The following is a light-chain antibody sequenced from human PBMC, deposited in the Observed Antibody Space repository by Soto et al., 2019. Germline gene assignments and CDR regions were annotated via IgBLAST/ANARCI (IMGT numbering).Light chain of an antibody. V-gene: IGKV3-15*01. J-gene: IGKJ1*01. CDR1: QDVKTN. CDR3: LQYNNWPRT. CDR2: DAS. Sequence: EIVMTQSPATLSVSPGEGAILSCRASQDVKTNVAWYQQKPGQAPRLLIHDASTRATGMPARFSATGSGTEFTFIISSLQSEDFAVYYCLQYNNWPRTFGQVTKVEIK.